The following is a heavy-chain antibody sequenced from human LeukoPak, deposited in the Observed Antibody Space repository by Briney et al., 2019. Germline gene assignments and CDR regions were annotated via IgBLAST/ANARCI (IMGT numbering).Heavy chain of an antibody. D-gene: IGHD3-10*01. V-gene: IGHV3-21*01. CDR1: GFTFSTYW. Sequence: GGSLRLSCAASGFTFSTYWMNWVRQAPGKGLEWVSSISSSSSYIYYADSVKGRFTISRDNAKNSLYLQMNSLRAEDTAVYYCARELGFGELFPMGAFDIWGQGTMVTVSS. CDR3: ARELGFGELFPMGAFDI. J-gene: IGHJ3*02. CDR2: ISSSSSYI.